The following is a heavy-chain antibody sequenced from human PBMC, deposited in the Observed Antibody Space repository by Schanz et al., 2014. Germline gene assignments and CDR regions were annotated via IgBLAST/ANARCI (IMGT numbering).Heavy chain of an antibody. CDR3: AKSKSQLPPFDY. CDR2: LTEGGGGT. CDR1: GFNFNTYA. V-gene: IGHV3-23*04. Sequence: VQLVESGGGLVKPGGSLRLSCAASGFNFNTYAMSWVRQAPGKGLEWVSGLTEGGGGTYYTDAVKGRFTISRDSSKNTLYLQMNSLRAYDTAVYDCAKSKSQLPPFDYWGQGTLVAVSS. D-gene: IGHD2-21*01. J-gene: IGHJ4*02.